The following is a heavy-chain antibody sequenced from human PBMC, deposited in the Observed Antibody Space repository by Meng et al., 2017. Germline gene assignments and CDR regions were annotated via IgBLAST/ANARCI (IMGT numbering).Heavy chain of an antibody. Sequence: QLKQSGPGLVKPSQTLSLICAISGDSVSSNSAAWNWIRQSPSRGLEWLGRAYYRSKWYHDCAESVKSRISIDPDTSKNQFSLQLRSVTPEDSAVYYCARGSYSFDSWGQRTLVTVSS. CDR1: GDSVSSNSAA. V-gene: IGHV6-1*01. D-gene: IGHD1-26*01. CDR3: ARGSYSFDS. CDR2: AYYRSKWYH. J-gene: IGHJ4*02.